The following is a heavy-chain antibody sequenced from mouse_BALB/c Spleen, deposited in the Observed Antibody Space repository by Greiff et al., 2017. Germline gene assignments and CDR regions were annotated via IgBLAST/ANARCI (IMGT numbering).Heavy chain of an antibody. CDR1: GYTFTSYW. CDR2: INPSTGYT. Sequence: QVQLKESGAELAKPGASVKMSCKASGYTFTSYWMHWVKQRPGQGLEWIGYINPSTGYTEYNQKFKDKATLTADKSSSTAYMQLSSLTSEDSAVYYCARHPWFAYWGQGTLVTVSA. J-gene: IGHJ3*01. V-gene: IGHV1-7*01. CDR3: ARHPWFAY.